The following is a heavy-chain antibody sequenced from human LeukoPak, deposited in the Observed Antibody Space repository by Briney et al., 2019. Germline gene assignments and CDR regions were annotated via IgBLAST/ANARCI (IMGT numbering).Heavy chain of an antibody. Sequence: SETLSLTCTVSGGSISSYYWSWIRQPPGKGLEWIGYIYYSGSTNYNPSLKSRVTISVDTSKNQFSLKLSSVTAADTAVYYCARDLYSSGWRLAPFGYWGRGTLVTVSS. J-gene: IGHJ4*02. CDR2: IYYSGST. CDR1: GGSISSYY. D-gene: IGHD6-19*01. CDR3: ARDLYSSGWRLAPFGY. V-gene: IGHV4-59*01.